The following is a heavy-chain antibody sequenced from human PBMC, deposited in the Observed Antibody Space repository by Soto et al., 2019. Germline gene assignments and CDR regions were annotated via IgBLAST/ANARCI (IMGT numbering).Heavy chain of an antibody. D-gene: IGHD6-13*01. J-gene: IGHJ4*02. CDR2: IYYSGDT. CDR3: ASLQVPGNFDY. Sequence: SETLSLTCTVSGGSVRSSNYYWAWVRQPPGKGLEWIANIYYSGDTYFHPSLRSRLTVSVDTSKNQFSLKLSSLTAADTAMYYCASLQVPGNFDYWGQGTLVTVSS. V-gene: IGHV4-39*01. CDR1: GGSVRSSNYY.